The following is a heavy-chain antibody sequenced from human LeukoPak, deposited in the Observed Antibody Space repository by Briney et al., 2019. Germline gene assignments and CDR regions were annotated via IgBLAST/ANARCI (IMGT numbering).Heavy chain of an antibody. CDR1: GYSFTSYW. V-gene: IGHV5-51*01. Sequence: GESLKISCKGSGYSFTSYWIGWVRQMPGKGLEWMGILYPGDSDPRYSPSFQGQVTISADKSISTAYLQWSSLKASDTAMYYCARGDDFWSGSHYFDYWGQGTLVTVSS. J-gene: IGHJ4*02. CDR2: LYPGDSDP. CDR3: ARGDDFWSGSHYFDY. D-gene: IGHD3-3*01.